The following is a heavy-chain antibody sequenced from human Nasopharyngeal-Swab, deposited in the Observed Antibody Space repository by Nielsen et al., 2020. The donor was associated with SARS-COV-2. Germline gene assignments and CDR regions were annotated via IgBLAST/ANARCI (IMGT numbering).Heavy chain of an antibody. CDR2: ISSDERST. J-gene: IGHJ4*02. CDR3: ARERCGGDCYSDY. V-gene: IGHV3-64*01. CDR1: GFTFSGYA. D-gene: IGHD2-21*01. Sequence: GESLKISCAASGFTFSGYAMYWVRQAPGKGLEYVSLISSDERSTYYANSMKGKFTVSRDNSKNTLYLQMGSLRAEDMAVYYCARERCGGDCYSDYWGQGTLVTVSS.